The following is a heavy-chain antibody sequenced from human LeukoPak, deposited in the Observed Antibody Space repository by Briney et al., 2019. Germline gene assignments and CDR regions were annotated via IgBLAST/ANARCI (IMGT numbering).Heavy chain of an antibody. Sequence: PGGSLRLSCAASGFTFGDYAMHWVRQAPGKGLEWVSGISGNGGSICYADSVKGRFTISRDNSKNTLYLQMNSLRAEDTAVYYFAKDLTIRGVIKGDAFDIWGQGTMVTVSS. J-gene: IGHJ3*02. D-gene: IGHD3-10*01. CDR2: ISGNGGSI. CDR1: GFTFGDYA. CDR3: AKDLTIRGVIKGDAFDI. V-gene: IGHV3-9*01.